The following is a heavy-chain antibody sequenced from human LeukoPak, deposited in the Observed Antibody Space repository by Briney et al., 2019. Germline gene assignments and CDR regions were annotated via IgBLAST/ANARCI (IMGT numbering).Heavy chain of an antibody. Sequence: SQTLSLTCTVSGGSISSGSYYWSWIRQPAGKGLEWIGRIYTSGSTTYNSSLKSRVTISVDTSKNQFSLKLSSVTAADTAVYYCARGINRVGYYGSGSTGYYYYMDVWGKGTTVTVSS. D-gene: IGHD3-10*01. V-gene: IGHV4-61*02. CDR2: IYTSGST. CDR3: ARGINRVGYYGSGSTGYYYYMDV. CDR1: GGSISSGSYY. J-gene: IGHJ6*03.